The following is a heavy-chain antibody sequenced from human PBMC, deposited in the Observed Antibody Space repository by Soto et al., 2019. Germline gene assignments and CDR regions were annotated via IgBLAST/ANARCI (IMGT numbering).Heavy chain of an antibody. Sequence: LRLSCEASGFTFSSHEMNWIRQPPGKGLEWIGYIYYSGSTYYNPSLKSRVTISVDTSKNQFSLKLSSVTAADTAVYYCARDSFGYSSSWTNWFDPWGQGTLVTVSS. D-gene: IGHD6-13*01. CDR3: ARDSFGYSSSWTNWFDP. CDR2: IYYSGST. CDR1: GFTFSSHEMN. V-gene: IGHV4-30-4*08. J-gene: IGHJ5*02.